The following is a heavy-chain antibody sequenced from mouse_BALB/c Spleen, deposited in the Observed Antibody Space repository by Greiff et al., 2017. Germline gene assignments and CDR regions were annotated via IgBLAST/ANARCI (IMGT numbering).Heavy chain of an antibody. Sequence: QVQLKQSGPELVKPGASVRISCKASGYTFTSYYIHWVKQRPGQGLEWIGWIYPGNVNTKYNEKFKGKATLTADKSSSTAYMQLSSLTSEDSAVYFCARGGGKDFDYWGQGTTLTVSS. J-gene: IGHJ2*01. D-gene: IGHD1-3*01. V-gene: IGHV1S56*01. CDR1: GYTFTSYY. CDR2: IYPGNVNT. CDR3: ARGGGKDFDY.